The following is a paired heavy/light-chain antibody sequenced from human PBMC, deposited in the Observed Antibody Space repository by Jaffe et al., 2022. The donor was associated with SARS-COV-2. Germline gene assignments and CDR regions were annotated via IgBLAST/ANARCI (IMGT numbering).Heavy chain of an antibody. D-gene: IGHD1-26*01. V-gene: IGHV3-21*01. Sequence: EVQLVESGGGLVKAGGSLRLSCVASGFTFSHHRMNWVRQAPGKGLEWVSSIDDPSYKKYADSVKGRFTVSRDDAKNSLHLQMSSLGVEDTALYYCARGDSGSYGSFDFWGQGTMVTVSS. J-gene: IGHJ3*01. CDR3: ARGDSGSYGSFDF. CDR1: GFTFSHHR. CDR2: IDDPSYK.
Light chain of an antibody. CDR2: AAS. CDR1: QDINSW. J-gene: IGKJ2*01. CDR3: QQAKSFPFT. Sequence: DIQMTQSPSSVSASVGDRVTITCRASQDINSWLAWYQQKPGKAPTLLIYAASSLQTGVPSRFSGSGSGTDFVLTITSLQPEDFATYYCQQAKSFPFTFAQGTQLEIK. V-gene: IGKV1-12*01.